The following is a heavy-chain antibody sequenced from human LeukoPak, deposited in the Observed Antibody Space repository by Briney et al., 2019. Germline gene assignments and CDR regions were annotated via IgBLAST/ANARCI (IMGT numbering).Heavy chain of an antibody. V-gene: IGHV3-30-3*01. CDR3: ARDYDYHNSNAYYDAFDV. D-gene: IGHD3-22*01. J-gene: IGHJ3*01. CDR2: ISNDGGKK. CDR1: GFTLSRFD. Sequence: GGSLRLSCAASGFTLSRFDMHWVRQAPDKGLEWVALISNDGGKKYYADSVKDRFTISRDSSKNTLYLQMKSLRPEDTDVYFCARDYDYHNSNAYYDAFDVWGQGTKATVCS.